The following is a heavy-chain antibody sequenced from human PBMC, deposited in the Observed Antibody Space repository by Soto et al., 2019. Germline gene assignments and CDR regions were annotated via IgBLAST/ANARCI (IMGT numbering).Heavy chain of an antibody. D-gene: IGHD2-15*01. CDR1: GGSISSGGYY. V-gene: IGHV4-31*03. Sequence: QVQLQESGPGLVKPSQTLSLTCTVSGGSISSGGYYWSWIRQHPGKGLEWIGYIYYNGKTYYSPSLKSRLTISVDTSKNQFSLKLTSVTAADTAVYYCARDEGYYYDYWGQGTLVTVSS. J-gene: IGHJ4*02. CDR2: IYYNGKT. CDR3: ARDEGYYYDY.